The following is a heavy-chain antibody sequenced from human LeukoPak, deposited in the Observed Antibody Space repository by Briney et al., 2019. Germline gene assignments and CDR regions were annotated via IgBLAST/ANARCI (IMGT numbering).Heavy chain of an antibody. CDR1: GFTFTNYG. V-gene: IGHV3-23*01. Sequence: GGSLRLSCAASGFTFTNYGMIWVRQAPGKGLEWVSAISGSGRSTYYADSVKGRFTISRDNAKNSLYLQMNSLRAEDTAVYYCARVEASGYDYGAFDYWGQGTLVTVSS. CDR3: ARVEASGYDYGAFDY. J-gene: IGHJ4*02. CDR2: ISGSGRST. D-gene: IGHD5-12*01.